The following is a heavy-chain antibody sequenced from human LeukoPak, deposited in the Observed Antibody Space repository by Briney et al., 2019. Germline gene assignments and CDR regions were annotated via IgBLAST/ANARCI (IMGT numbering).Heavy chain of an antibody. CDR2: IYYSGGT. CDR3: ARVRASGYDYHWFDP. Sequence: SETLSLTCTVSGGSISSYYWSWIRQPPGKGLEWIGYIYYSGGTNYNPSLKSRVTISVDTSKNQFSLKLSSVTAADTAVYYCARVRASGYDYHWFDPWGRGTLVTVSS. J-gene: IGHJ5*02. V-gene: IGHV4-59*01. D-gene: IGHD5-12*01. CDR1: GGSISSYY.